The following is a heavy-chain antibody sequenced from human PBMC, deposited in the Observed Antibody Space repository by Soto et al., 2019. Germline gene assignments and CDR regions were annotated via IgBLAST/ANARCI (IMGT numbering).Heavy chain of an antibody. D-gene: IGHD5-12*01. J-gene: IGHJ4*02. CDR1: GGTYSSNA. CDR3: ARGPYSGYEYFDY. V-gene: IGHV1-69*12. Sequence: QVQLVQSGAEVRKPGSSVTVSCKASGGTYSSNAISWVRQVPGQGLEWMGGINPILGTTNHAQKFQGRLTITADESTTTADMELRRLRSDDTAVYYCARGPYSGYEYFDYWGQGTLVTVSS. CDR2: INPILGTT.